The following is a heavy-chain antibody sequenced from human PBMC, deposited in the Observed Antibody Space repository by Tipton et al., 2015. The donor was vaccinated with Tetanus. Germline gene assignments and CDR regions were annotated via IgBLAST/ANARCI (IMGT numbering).Heavy chain of an antibody. CDR2: IYYSGST. D-gene: IGHD3-22*01. V-gene: IGHV4-31*03. CDR3: ARWDSSGYYYVGWIDAFDI. CDR1: GGSISSGGYY. J-gene: IGHJ3*02. Sequence: LRLSCTVSGGSISSGGYYWSWIRQHPGKGLEWIGYIYYSGSTYYNPSLKSRVTISVDTSKNQFSLKLSSVTAADTAVYYCARWDSSGYYYVGWIDAFDIWGQGTMVPVSS.